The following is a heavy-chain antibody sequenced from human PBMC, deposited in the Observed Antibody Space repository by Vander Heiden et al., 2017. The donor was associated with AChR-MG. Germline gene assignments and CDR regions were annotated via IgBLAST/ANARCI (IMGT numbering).Heavy chain of an antibody. V-gene: IGHV3-73*02. Sequence: EVQLVESGGGLVQPGGSLKLACAASGLTLSVSHMHWVRQASGKGLEWLGRIKTKDEKYATAYAASVEGRFTISRDDSRNMAFLQMASLKTEDTAVYYCSRRVVSRGAYWGQGALVTVSS. D-gene: IGHD3-3*01. CDR1: GLTLSVSH. CDR3: SRRVVSRGAY. CDR2: IKTKDEKYAT. J-gene: IGHJ4*02.